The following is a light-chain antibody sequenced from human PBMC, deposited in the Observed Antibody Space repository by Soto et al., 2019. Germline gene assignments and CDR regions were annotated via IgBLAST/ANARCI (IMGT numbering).Light chain of an antibody. CDR2: LNSDGSH. CDR1: SGHSSYA. J-gene: IGLJ2*01. V-gene: IGLV4-69*01. Sequence: QSVLTQSPSASASLGASVKLTCTLSSGHSSYAIAWHQQQPEKGPRYLMKLNSDGSHSKGDGIPHRFSGSSSGAERYLTLSGLQSEDEADYYCQTWGSGIQVFGGGTKLTVL. CDR3: QTWGSGIQV.